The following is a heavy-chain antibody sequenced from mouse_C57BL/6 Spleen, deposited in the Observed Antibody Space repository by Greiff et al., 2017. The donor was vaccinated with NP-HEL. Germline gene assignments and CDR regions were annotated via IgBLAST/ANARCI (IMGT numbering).Heavy chain of an antibody. CDR1: GFSFNTYA. J-gene: IGHJ3*01. D-gene: IGHD2-4*01. Sequence: EVNVVESGGGLVQPKGSLKLSCAASGFSFNTYAMNWVRQAPGKGLEWVARIRSKSNNYATYYADSVKDRFHISRDDSESMLYLQMNNLKTEDTAMYYCVRPDDYDAWFAYWGQGTLVTVSA. CDR3: VRPDDYDAWFAY. CDR2: IRSKSNNYAT. V-gene: IGHV10-1*01.